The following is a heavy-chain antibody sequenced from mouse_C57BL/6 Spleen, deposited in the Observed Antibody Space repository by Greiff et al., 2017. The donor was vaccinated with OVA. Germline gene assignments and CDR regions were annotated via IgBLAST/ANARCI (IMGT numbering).Heavy chain of an antibody. CDR2: INPSNGGT. V-gene: IGHV1-53*01. CDR3: ARGGFYYDYDGGFAY. Sequence: QVQLKQSGTELVKPGASVKLSCKASGYTFTSYWMHWVKQRPGQGLEWIGNINPSNGGTNYNEKFKSKATLTVDKSSSTAYMQLSSLTSEDSAVYYCARGGFYYDYDGGFAYWGQGTLVTVSA. D-gene: IGHD2-4*01. CDR1: GYTFTSYW. J-gene: IGHJ3*01.